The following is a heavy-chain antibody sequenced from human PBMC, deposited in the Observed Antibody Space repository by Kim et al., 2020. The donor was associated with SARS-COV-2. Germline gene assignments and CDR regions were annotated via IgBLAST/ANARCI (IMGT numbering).Heavy chain of an antibody. J-gene: IGHJ6*03. D-gene: IGHD3-3*01. CDR1: GFTVSSNY. Sequence: GSLRLSCAASGFTVSSNYMSWVRQAPGKGLEWVSVIYSGGSTYYADSVKGRFTISRDNSKNTLYLQMNSLRAEDTAVYYCARLDYDFWSGYSEGDYYYYYYRDVWGKGTTVTVSS. CDR2: IYSGGST. V-gene: IGHV3-66*04. CDR3: ARLDYDFWSGYSEGDYYYYYYRDV.